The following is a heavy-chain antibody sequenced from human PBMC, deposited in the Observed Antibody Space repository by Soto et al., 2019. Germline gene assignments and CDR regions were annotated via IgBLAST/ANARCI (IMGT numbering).Heavy chain of an antibody. CDR2: IIPVLDVT. D-gene: IGHD6-6*01. J-gene: IGHJ6*02. CDR1: GGTFSSYI. V-gene: IGHV1-69*02. CDR3: ATAPSTVSGTPSYYGMDV. Sequence: QVQLVQSGAEVKKPGSSVRVSCKASGGTFSSYIITWVRQAPGQGLEWMGRIIPVLDVTYYKEKFQGRVTLTAEISTTTGYMELSTLGSDDTAVYYCATAPSTVSGTPSYYGMDVWGQGTAVTVSS.